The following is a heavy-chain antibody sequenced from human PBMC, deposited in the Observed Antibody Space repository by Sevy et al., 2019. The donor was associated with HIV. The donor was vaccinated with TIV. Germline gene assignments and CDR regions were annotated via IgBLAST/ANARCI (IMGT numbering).Heavy chain of an antibody. CDR3: ARGGAAAGTYDP. D-gene: IGHD6-13*01. Sequence: GGSLRLSCAASGFTFSSYSMNWVRQAPGKGLEWVSSISSSSSYIYYADSVKGRFTISRDNAKNSLYLKMNSLGAEDTAVYYCARGGAAAGTYDPWGQGTLVTVSS. CDR1: GFTFSSYS. J-gene: IGHJ5*02. CDR2: ISSSSSYI. V-gene: IGHV3-21*01.